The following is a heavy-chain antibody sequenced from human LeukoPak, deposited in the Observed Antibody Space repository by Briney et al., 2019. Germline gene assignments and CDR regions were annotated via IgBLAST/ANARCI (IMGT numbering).Heavy chain of an antibody. CDR3: GITAVGEVDY. J-gene: IGHJ4*02. V-gene: IGHV3-48*01. CDR2: ISSSSRTI. Sequence: PGGSLRLSCAASGFTFSSYSMNWVRQAPGKGLEWVSYISSSSRTIYYAVSVKGRFTISRDNAKNSLYLQMGSLRVDDMAVYYCGITAVGEVDYWGQGTLVTVSS. D-gene: IGHD6-19*01. CDR1: GFTFSSYS.